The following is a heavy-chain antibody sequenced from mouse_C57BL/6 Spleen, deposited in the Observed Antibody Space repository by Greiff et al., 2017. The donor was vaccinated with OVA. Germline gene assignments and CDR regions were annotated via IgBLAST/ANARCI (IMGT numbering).Heavy chain of an antibody. J-gene: IGHJ2*01. CDR1: GYTFTGYW. CDR3: AGPSTTVPYYFDY. V-gene: IGHV1-9*01. Sequence: QVQLKESGAELMKPGASVKLSCKATGYTFTGYWIEWVKQRPGHGLEWIGEILPGSGSTNYNEKFKGKATVTADTSTNTAYMQLSILTTEDSAIYYCAGPSTTVPYYFDYWGQGTTLTVSS. D-gene: IGHD1-1*01. CDR2: ILPGSGST.